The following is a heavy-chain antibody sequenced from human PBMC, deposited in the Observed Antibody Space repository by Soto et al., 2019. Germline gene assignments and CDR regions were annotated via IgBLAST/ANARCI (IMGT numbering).Heavy chain of an antibody. J-gene: IGHJ6*02. Sequence: GGSLRLSCAASGFTFSSYAMSWVRQAPGKGLEWVSAISGSGGSTYYADSVKGRFTISRDNSKNTLYLQMNSLRAEDTAVYYCAKAIVVVPAATPDYYYYGMDVWGQGTTVTVSS. V-gene: IGHV3-23*01. CDR2: ISGSGGST. CDR3: AKAIVVVPAATPDYYYYGMDV. D-gene: IGHD2-2*02. CDR1: GFTFSSYA.